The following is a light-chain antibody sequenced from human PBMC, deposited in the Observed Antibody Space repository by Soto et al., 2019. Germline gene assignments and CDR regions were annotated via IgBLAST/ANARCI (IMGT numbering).Light chain of an antibody. CDR1: SSDVGTHGY. Sequence: QSALTQPPSASGSPGQSVTISCTGNSSDVGTHGYVSWYQQHAGKAPKLMIYDVTKRPSGVPDRFSGSKSANTASLTVSGLQAEGEADYYCMCYAGGNNWVFGGGTKVTVL. V-gene: IGLV2-8*01. CDR2: DVT. CDR3: MCYAGGNNWV. J-gene: IGLJ3*02.